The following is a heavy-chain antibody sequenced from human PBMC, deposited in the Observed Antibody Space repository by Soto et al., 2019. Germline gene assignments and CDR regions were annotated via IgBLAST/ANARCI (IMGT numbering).Heavy chain of an antibody. D-gene: IGHD3-22*01. V-gene: IGHV1-46*01. J-gene: IGHJ4*01. CDR2: INPPDGST. CDR3: ARYYDSSGPAFDY. Sequence: ASVKVSCKASGYTFSDYYIHWVRQAPGHGLDWMGIINPPDGSTTYAQKFQGRVSMTSDTSTSTVYMELSSLRSEDTAIYYCARYYDSSGPAFDYWGQ. CDR1: GYTFSDYY.